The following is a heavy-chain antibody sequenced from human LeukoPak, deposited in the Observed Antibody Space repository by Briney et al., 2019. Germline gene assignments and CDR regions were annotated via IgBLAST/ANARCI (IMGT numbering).Heavy chain of an antibody. V-gene: IGHV4-30-2*01. CDR1: GGSISSGGYS. CDR2: IYHSGST. Sequence: SETLSLTCAVSGGSISSGGYSWSWIRQPPGKGLEWIGYIYHSGSTYYNPSLKSRVTISVGRSKNQFSLKLSSVTAADTAVYYCARGGGYDPPLFDYWGQGTLVTVSS. D-gene: IGHD5-12*01. J-gene: IGHJ4*02. CDR3: ARGGGYDPPLFDY.